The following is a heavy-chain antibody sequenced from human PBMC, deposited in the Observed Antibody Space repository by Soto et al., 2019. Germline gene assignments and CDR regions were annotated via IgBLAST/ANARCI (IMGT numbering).Heavy chain of an antibody. J-gene: IGHJ4*02. Sequence: GASVKVSCKASGYTFTSYAMHWVRQAPGQRLEWMGWINAGNGNTKYSQKFQGRVTITRDTSASTAYMELSSLRSEDTAVYYCARDYYDSSGYYYGFFDYWGQGTLVTVSS. CDR1: GYTFTSYA. D-gene: IGHD3-22*01. V-gene: IGHV1-3*01. CDR2: INAGNGNT. CDR3: ARDYYDSSGYYYGFFDY.